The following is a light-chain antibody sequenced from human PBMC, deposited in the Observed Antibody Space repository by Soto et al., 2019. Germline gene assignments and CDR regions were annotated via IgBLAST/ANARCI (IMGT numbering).Light chain of an antibody. CDR3: SSYGGSNNWL. V-gene: IGLV2-8*01. CDR1: RSDIGGYNY. J-gene: IGLJ2*01. Sequence: QSVLTQPPSASGSPGESVTISCTGARSDIGGYNYVSWYQQYPGKAPQLMIFEVNKRPSGVPDRFSGSKSGNTASLTVSGLQAEDEADYYCSSYGGSNNWLFGGGTKVTVL. CDR2: EVN.